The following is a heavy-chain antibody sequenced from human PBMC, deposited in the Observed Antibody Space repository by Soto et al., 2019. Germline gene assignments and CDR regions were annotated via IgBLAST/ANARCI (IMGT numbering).Heavy chain of an antibody. V-gene: IGHV1-2*04. CDR2: INPNSGGT. Sequence: GASVKVSCKVSGYTFSSYGISWVRQAPGQGLEWMGWINPNSGGTNYAQKFQGWVTMTRDTSISTAYMELSRLRSDDTAVYYCARDFSYYDSSGYYLGWFDPWGQGTLVTVSS. D-gene: IGHD3-22*01. CDR1: GYTFSSYG. J-gene: IGHJ5*02. CDR3: ARDFSYYDSSGYYLGWFDP.